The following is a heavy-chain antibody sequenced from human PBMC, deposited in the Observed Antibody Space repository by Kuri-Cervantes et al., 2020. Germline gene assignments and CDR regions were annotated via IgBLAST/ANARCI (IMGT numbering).Heavy chain of an antibody. CDR3: ARGIAVAGLDY. CDR1: GFTFSNYA. V-gene: IGHV3-33*08. Sequence: GGSLRLSCAASGFTFSNYAMSWVRQAPGKGLEWVAVIWYDGSNKYYADSVKGRFTISRDNSKNTLYLQMNSLRAEDTAVYYCARGIAVAGLDYWGQGTLVTVSS. J-gene: IGHJ4*02. CDR2: IWYDGSNK. D-gene: IGHD6-19*01.